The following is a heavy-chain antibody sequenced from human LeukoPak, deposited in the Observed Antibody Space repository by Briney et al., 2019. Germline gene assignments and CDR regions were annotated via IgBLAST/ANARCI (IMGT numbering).Heavy chain of an antibody. CDR1: GFALSSHW. V-gene: IGHV3-7*03. CDR3: ARNNGMDV. Sequence: GGSLRLSCAASGFALSSHWMTWVPQVPGRGPEWVANVNRDGSETYYLDSVKGRFTISKDNAKNSLYLQMNSLRAEDTALYHCARNNGMDVWGQGTTVIVS. CDR2: VNRDGSET. J-gene: IGHJ6*02.